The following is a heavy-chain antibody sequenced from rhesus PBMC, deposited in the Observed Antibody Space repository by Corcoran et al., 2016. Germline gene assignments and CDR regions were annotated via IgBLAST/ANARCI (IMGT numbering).Heavy chain of an antibody. D-gene: IGHD6-31*01. CDR1: GGSISSNY. V-gene: IGHV4-173*01. J-gene: IGHJ4*01. CDR2: ISGSGGST. Sequence: QLQLQESGPGLVKPSETLSLTCAVSGGSISSNYWSWIRQPPGKGLEWIGRISGSGGSTDYNPSLKSRVTISTDPSKNQFSLKLSSVTAADTAVYYCARDRRIAAAGTGFDYWGQGVLVTVSS. CDR3: ARDRRIAAAGTGFDY.